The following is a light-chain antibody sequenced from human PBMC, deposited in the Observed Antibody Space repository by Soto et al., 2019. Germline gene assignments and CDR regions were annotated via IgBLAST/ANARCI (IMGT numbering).Light chain of an antibody. Sequence: SPTHPAPLSGVPLQVVTLSPPWNSRDVGSYNLVSWYQQHPGKAPKLMIYEGSKRPSGVSNRFSGSKSGNTASLTISGLQAEDEADYYCCSYAGSSTHVVFGGGTKVTVL. CDR2: EGS. CDR1: SRDVGSYNL. V-gene: IGLV2-23*01. CDR3: CSYAGSSTHVV. J-gene: IGLJ2*01.